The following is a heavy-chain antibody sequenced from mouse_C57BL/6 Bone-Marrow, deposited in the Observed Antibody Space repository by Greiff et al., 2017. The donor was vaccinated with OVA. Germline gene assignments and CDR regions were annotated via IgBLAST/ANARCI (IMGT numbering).Heavy chain of an antibody. CDR2: INPSSGYT. J-gene: IGHJ4*01. CDR3: ERERYNDYAMDY. V-gene: IGHV1-7*01. Sequence: QVQLKQSGAELAKPGASVKLSCKASGYTFTSYWMHWVKQRPGQGLEWIGYINPSSGYTKYNQKFKDKATLTADKSSSTAYMQLSSLTYEDSAVYYGERERYNDYAMDYWGQGTSVTVSS. CDR1: GYTFTSYW.